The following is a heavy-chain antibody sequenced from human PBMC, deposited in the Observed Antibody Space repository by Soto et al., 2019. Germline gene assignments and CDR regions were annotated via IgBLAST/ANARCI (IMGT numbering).Heavy chain of an antibody. D-gene: IGHD3-22*01. V-gene: IGHV5-10-1*01. CDR2: IDPSDSYT. Sequence: PGESLKISCKGSGYSFTSYWISWVRQMPGKGLEWMGRIDPSDSYTNYSPSFQGHVTISADKSISTAYLQWSSLKASDTALYYCAGLYYYDGSGSRHDAFDIRGQVTMGIVSS. J-gene: IGHJ3*02. CDR1: GYSFTSYW. CDR3: AGLYYYDGSGSRHDAFDI.